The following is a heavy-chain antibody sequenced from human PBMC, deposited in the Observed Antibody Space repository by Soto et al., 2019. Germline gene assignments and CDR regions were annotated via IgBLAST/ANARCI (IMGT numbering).Heavy chain of an antibody. CDR1: GFTFSSYC. CDR2: IWYDGSNK. V-gene: IGHV3-33*01. J-gene: IGHJ5*02. CDR3: AREGDCSSTSCYDRFPLHNWFDP. D-gene: IGHD2-2*01. Sequence: EGSLRLSWAASGFTFSSYCMHWVRQAPGKGLEWVAVIWYDGSNKYYADSVKGRFTISRDNSKNTLYLQMNSLRAEDTAVYCCAREGDCSSTSCYDRFPLHNWFDPWGQGTLVTVSS.